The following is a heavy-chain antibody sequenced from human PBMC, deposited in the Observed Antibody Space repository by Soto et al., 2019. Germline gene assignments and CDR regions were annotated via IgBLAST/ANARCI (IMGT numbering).Heavy chain of an antibody. J-gene: IGHJ4*02. CDR3: AGTSGYCSSTSCYNS. CDR2: INHSGST. V-gene: IGHV4-34*01. D-gene: IGHD2-2*02. Sequence: SETLSLTCAVYGGSFSGYYWSWIRQPPGKGLEWIGEINHSGSTNYNPSLKSRVTISVDTSKNQFSLKLSSVTAADTAVYYCAGTSGYCSSTSCYNSWGQGALVTVSS. CDR1: GGSFSGYY.